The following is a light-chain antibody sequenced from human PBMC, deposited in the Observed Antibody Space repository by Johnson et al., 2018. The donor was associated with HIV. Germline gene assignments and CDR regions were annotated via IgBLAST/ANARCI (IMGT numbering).Light chain of an antibody. V-gene: IGLV1-51*01. J-gene: IGLJ1*01. CDR3: GTWDSSLRVGV. CDR2: DNN. Sequence: QSVLTQPPSVSAAPGQKVTISCSGSSSNIGNNFVSWYQQLPGRAPKLLIYDNNKRPSGIPDRFSGSKSGTSATLGITGLQTGDEADYYCGTWDSSLRVGVFGTGIKVTVL. CDR1: SSNIGNNF.